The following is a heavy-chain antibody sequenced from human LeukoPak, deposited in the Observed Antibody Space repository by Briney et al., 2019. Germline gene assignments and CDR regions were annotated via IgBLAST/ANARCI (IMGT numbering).Heavy chain of an antibody. V-gene: IGHV4-34*01. CDR2: INHSGST. D-gene: IGHD3-10*01. Sequence: GSLRLSCAASGFTFSSYAMSWVRQPPGKGLEWIGEINHSGSTNYNPSLKSRVTISVDTSKNQFSLKLSSVTAADTAVYYCARGRRRVTMVRGQMNWFDPWGQGTLVTVSS. CDR3: ARGRRRVTMVRGQMNWFDP. J-gene: IGHJ5*02. CDR1: GFTFSSYA.